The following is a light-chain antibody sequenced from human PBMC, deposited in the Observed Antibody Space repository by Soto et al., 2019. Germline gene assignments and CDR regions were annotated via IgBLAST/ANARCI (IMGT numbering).Light chain of an antibody. J-gene: IGKJ1*01. CDR1: QSIGGY. V-gene: IGKV1-39*01. CDR2: VAS. Sequence: DIQMTQSPSSLSASVGDRVTITCRASQSIGGYINWYQHKPGKPPNLLIYVASNLQSGVPSRFSGSGSGTDFTLTIISLQPEDFATYYCQQSYSTPWTFGQGTKVEIQ. CDR3: QQSYSTPWT.